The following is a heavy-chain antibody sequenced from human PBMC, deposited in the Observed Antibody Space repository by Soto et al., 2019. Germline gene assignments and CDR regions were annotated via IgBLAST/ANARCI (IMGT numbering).Heavy chain of an antibody. CDR1: GGSINSGGYY. V-gene: IGHV4-31*03. D-gene: IGHD3-3*01. Sequence: PSETLSLTCTVSGGSINSGGYYWSWIRQHPGKGLEWIGYIYYSGNTYYNPSLRSRATISVDTSENQFSLRLTSVTAADTAAYYCARISFWSGQIDYLGLRNLLTVSS. CDR2: IYYSGNT. J-gene: IGHJ4*02. CDR3: ARISFWSGQIDY.